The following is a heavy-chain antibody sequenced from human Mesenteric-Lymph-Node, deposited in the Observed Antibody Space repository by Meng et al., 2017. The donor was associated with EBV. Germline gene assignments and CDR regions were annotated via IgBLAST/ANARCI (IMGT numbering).Heavy chain of an antibody. CDR2: IYYSGST. Sequence: QGQLQESGRGLVKPSETLSLTCTDSGGSVSSGSYYWSWIRQPPGKGLEWIGYIYYSGSTNYNPSLKSRVTISVDTSKNQFSLKLSSVTAADTAVYYCALIIVGATHFDYWGQETLVTVSS. CDR1: GGSVSSGSYY. J-gene: IGHJ4*02. V-gene: IGHV4-61*01. D-gene: IGHD1-26*01. CDR3: ALIIVGATHFDY.